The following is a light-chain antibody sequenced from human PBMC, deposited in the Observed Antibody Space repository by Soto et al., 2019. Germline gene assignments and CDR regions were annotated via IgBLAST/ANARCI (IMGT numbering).Light chain of an antibody. CDR3: CSDAGSSSYV. J-gene: IGLJ1*01. CDR1: SSDVWSFNF. CDR2: EVT. V-gene: IGLV2-23*02. Sequence: QSVLTQPASVSGSPGQSITISCTRPSSDVWSFNFVSWYQQHPDKAPQVLIYEVTKRPPGVSNRFSGSKSGNTASLTISGLQADDEADYYCCSDAGSSSYVFGTRTKLTVL.